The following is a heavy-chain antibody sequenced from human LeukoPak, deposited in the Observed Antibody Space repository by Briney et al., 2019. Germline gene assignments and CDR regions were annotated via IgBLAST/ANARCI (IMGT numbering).Heavy chain of an antibody. CDR1: GYTFTSYG. CDR3: ARTREAYCGGDCQNWFDP. V-gene: IGHV1-18*01. J-gene: IGHJ5*02. Sequence: GASVKVSCKASGYTFTSYGISWVRQAPGQGLEWIGWISAYNGNTNYAQKLQGRVTMTTDTSTSTAYMELRSLRSDDTAVYYCARTREAYCGGDCQNWFDPWGQGTLVTVSS. D-gene: IGHD2-21*02. CDR2: ISAYNGNT.